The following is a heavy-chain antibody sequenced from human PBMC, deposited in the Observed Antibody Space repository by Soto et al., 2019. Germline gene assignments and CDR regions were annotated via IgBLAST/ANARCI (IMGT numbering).Heavy chain of an antibody. CDR2: ISSSSSTI. J-gene: IGHJ6*02. D-gene: IGHD3-22*01. CDR3: ARADDYYDSSGSAYYYYYGMDV. CDR1: GFTFSSYS. V-gene: IGHV3-48*02. Sequence: EVQLVESGGGLVQPGGSLRLSCAASGFTFSSYSMNWVRQAPGKGLEWVSYISSSSSTIYYADSVKGRFTISRDNAKNSLYLEMNSLRDEDTAVYYCARADDYYDSSGSAYYYYYGMDVWGQGTTVTVS.